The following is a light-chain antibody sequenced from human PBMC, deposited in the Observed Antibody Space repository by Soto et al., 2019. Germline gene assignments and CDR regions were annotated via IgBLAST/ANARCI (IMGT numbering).Light chain of an antibody. CDR2: AAS. V-gene: IGKV1-27*01. CDR1: QDINNY. J-gene: IGKJ3*01. CDR3: QMYKTAQFT. Sequence: DIQMTQSPSALSASVGDRVTITCRASQDINNYLAWYQQRPGQPPNLLIYAASSLQPGVPFRFSGSGSGTDFTLTIGGLQPEDVAVYYCQMYKTAQFTFGPGTTVEIK.